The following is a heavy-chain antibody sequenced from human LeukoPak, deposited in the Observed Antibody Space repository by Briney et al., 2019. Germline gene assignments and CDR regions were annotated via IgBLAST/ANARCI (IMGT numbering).Heavy chain of an antibody. CDR1: GFTVSSNY. J-gene: IGHJ6*03. Sequence: PGGSLRLSCAASGFTVSSNYMSWVRQAPGKGLEWVSVIYSGGSTYYADSVKGRFTISRDNSKNTLYLQMNSLRAEDTAVYYCARDKFGAAAGTGSYHYYYYYMDVWGKGTTVTISS. CDR3: ARDKFGAAAGTGSYHYYYYYMDV. V-gene: IGHV3-66*01. D-gene: IGHD6-13*01. CDR2: IYSGGST.